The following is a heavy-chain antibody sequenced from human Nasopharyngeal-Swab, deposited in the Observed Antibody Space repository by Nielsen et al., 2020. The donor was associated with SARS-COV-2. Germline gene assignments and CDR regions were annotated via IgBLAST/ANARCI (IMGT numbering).Heavy chain of an antibody. CDR3: ARDGFQLWFGELGSGDAFDI. D-gene: IGHD3-10*01. CDR2: ISYDGSNK. J-gene: IGHJ3*02. Sequence: WIRQPLGKGLEWVAVISYDGSNKYYADSVKGRFTISRDNSKNTLYLQMNSLRAEDTAVYYCARDGFQLWFGELGSGDAFDIWGQGTMVTVSS. V-gene: IGHV3-30-3*01.